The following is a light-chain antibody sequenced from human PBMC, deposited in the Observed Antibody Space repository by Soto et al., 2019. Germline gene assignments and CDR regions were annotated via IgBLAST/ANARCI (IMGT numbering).Light chain of an antibody. Sequence: DIQMTQSPSSLSASVGDRVTITCRASQTISTYLNWYQQKPGRAPRVLIYDASSLQSGVPSRFTGSGSGTDFTLTITSLQPEDVPTYYCQQSYGPPCTFGQGTKVEI. V-gene: IGKV1-39*01. CDR3: QQSYGPPCT. CDR1: QTISTY. J-gene: IGKJ1*01. CDR2: DAS.